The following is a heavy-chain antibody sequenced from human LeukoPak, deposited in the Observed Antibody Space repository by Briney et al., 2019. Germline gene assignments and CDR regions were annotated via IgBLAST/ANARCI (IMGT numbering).Heavy chain of an antibody. CDR2: TYYCGSV. V-gene: IGHV4-39*01. J-gene: IGHJ6*02. Sequence: SETLSLTCTVSGGSISSSSYYWGWIRQPPGTGLEWIGSTYYCGSVYFNPSLKSRVTISVDTSKNQFSLKLSSVTAADTAVYYCARGGYCSGGSCYVLRYYYYYGMDVWGQGATVTVSS. CDR3: ARGGYCSGGSCYVLRYYYYYGMDV. CDR1: GGSISSSSYY. D-gene: IGHD2-15*01.